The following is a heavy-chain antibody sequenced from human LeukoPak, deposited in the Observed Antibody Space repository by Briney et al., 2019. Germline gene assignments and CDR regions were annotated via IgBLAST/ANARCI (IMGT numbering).Heavy chain of an antibody. CDR3: AKVYSVLSLRSWNTFDY. CDR2: ISGSGGST. D-gene: IGHD6-13*01. CDR1: GFTFSSYA. J-gene: IGHJ4*02. V-gene: IGHV3-23*01. Sequence: GGSLRLSCAASGFTFSSYAMSWVRQAPGKGLEWVSAISGSGGSTYYADSVKGRFTISRDNSKNTLYLQMNSLRAEDTAVYYCAKVYSVLSLRSWNTFDYWGQGTLVTVSS.